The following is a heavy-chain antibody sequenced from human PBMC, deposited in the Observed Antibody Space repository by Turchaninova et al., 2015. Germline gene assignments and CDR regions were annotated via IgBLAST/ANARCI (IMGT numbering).Heavy chain of an antibody. D-gene: IGHD3-22*01. CDR3: ARDTDYHDSSGVFDY. J-gene: IGHJ4*02. V-gene: IGHV4-61*01. Sequence: QVQLQASGPGLVKPSETTSLTCTLSGGSDRSGCRFWIWIRQPPGKGLELIGYIYYTGSTNYNPSLKSRVTIAVDTSKNQFSLKLNSVTAADTAVYYCARDTDYHDSSGVFDYWGQGTLVTVSS. CDR2: IYYTGST. CDR1: GGSDRSGCRF.